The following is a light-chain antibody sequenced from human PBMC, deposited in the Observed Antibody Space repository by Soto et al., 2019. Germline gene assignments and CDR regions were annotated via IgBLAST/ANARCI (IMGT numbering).Light chain of an antibody. CDR2: EAS. CDR3: CSYSGSITWV. V-gene: IGLV2-23*01. J-gene: IGLJ3*02. Sequence: QSALTQPASVSGSPGQAITIPCTGISSDVGSSDLVSWYQQHPGRAPKLMIYEASKRPSGVSNRFSGSKSGNTADLTISGLQAEDEADYYCCSYSGSITWVFGGGTKLTVL. CDR1: SSDVGSSDL.